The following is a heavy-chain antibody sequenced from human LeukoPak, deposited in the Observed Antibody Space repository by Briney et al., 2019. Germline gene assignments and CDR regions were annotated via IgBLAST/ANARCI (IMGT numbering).Heavy chain of an antibody. Sequence: SETLSLTCAVSGYSISSGYYWGWIRQPPGKGLERIGSIYHSGSTYYNPSLKSRVTISVDTSKNQFSLKLSSVTAADTAVYYCARLPYSSSWAYWYFDLWGRGTLVTVSS. CDR2: IYHSGST. CDR1: GYSISSGYY. J-gene: IGHJ2*01. V-gene: IGHV4-38-2*01. CDR3: ARLPYSSSWAYWYFDL. D-gene: IGHD6-13*01.